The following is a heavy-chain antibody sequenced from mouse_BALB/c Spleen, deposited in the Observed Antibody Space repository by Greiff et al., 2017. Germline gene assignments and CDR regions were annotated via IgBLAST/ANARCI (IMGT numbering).Heavy chain of an antibody. Sequence: EVQLQQSGPGLVKPSQSLSLTCTVTGYSITSDYAWNWIRQFPGNKLEWMGYISYSGSTSYNPSLKSRISITRDTSKNQFFLQLNSVTTEDTATYYCAREGYYGYVYFDYWGQGTTLTVSS. CDR1: GYSITSDYA. V-gene: IGHV3-2*02. CDR3: AREGYYGYVYFDY. CDR2: ISYSGST. D-gene: IGHD1-2*01. J-gene: IGHJ2*01.